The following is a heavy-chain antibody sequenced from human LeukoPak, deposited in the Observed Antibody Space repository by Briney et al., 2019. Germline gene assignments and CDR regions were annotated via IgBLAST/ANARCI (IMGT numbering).Heavy chain of an antibody. D-gene: IGHD3-3*01. Sequence: ETLSLTCTVSGGSISSYYWSWVRQAPGKGLEWVSAISGSGGSTYYADSVKGRFTISRDNSKNTLYLQMNSLRAEDTAVYYCAKVPNTYYDFWSGLLPRGYYFDYWGQGTLVTVSS. CDR2: ISGSGGST. V-gene: IGHV3-23*01. CDR1: GGSISSYY. J-gene: IGHJ4*02. CDR3: AKVPNTYYDFWSGLLPRGYYFDY.